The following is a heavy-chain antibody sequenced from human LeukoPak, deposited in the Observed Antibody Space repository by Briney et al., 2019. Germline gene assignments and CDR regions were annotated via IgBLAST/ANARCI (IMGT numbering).Heavy chain of an antibody. CDR1: GFTFSYSG. D-gene: IGHD6-19*01. V-gene: IGHV3-64*01. CDR3: ARGISGWYFDP. J-gene: IGHJ5*02. Sequence: GGSLRLSCAASGFTFSYSGMDWVRQAPGKGLEHVSAISSNGGSTYYANSVRGRFTISRDNSKNTLYLQMVSMRAEDMAVYYCARGISGWYFDPWGQGTLVTVSS. CDR2: ISSNGGST.